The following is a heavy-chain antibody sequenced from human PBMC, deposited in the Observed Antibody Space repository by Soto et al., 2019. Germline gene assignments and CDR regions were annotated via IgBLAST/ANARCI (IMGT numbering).Heavy chain of an antibody. CDR3: ARDPSYLMVRGVNPWFDP. CDR1: DISFSSYS. V-gene: IGHV3-48*01. CDR2: ISSGSTTI. J-gene: IGHJ5*02. D-gene: IGHD3-10*01. Sequence: GGSLRLSCTASDISFSSYSMNWVRQAPGKGLEWVSYISSGSTTIYYADSVKGRFTISRDNAKNSLYLQMNSLRAEDTAVYYCARDPSYLMVRGVNPWFDPWGQGTLVTVSS.